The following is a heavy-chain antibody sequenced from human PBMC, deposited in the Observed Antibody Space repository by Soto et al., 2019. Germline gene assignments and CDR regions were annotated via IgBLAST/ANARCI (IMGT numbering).Heavy chain of an antibody. Sequence: QVQLQESGPGLVKPSGTLSLTCAVSGGSISSSNWWSWVRQPPGKGLEWIGEIYHSGSTNYNPSLKSRVTISVDKSKTQFSLKLSSVTAADTAVYYCASQLNYYDSSGEEGYWGQGTLVTVSS. CDR3: ASQLNYYDSSGEEGY. D-gene: IGHD3-22*01. V-gene: IGHV4-4*02. CDR2: IYHSGST. J-gene: IGHJ4*02. CDR1: GGSISSSNW.